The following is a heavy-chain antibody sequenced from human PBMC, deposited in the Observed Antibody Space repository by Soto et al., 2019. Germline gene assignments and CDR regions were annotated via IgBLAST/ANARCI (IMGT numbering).Heavy chain of an antibody. CDR1: GGTFSSYT. Sequence: VKVSCKASGGTFSSYTISWVRQAPGQGLEWMGRIIPILGIANYAQRLLGRVTLTSDTSTTTVYMELRSLRSDDSAVYYCARTVGYYYGMDVWGQGTTVTVSS. V-gene: IGHV1-69*02. CDR3: ARTVGYYYGMDV. D-gene: IGHD4-17*01. J-gene: IGHJ6*02. CDR2: IIPILGIA.